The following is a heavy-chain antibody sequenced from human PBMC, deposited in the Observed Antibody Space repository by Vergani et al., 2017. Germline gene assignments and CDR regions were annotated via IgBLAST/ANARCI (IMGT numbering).Heavy chain of an antibody. CDR3: AKTSRITMIVVVITDAFDI. CDR1: GFTFSSYA. J-gene: IGHJ3*02. CDR2: ISGSGGST. V-gene: IGHV3-23*01. D-gene: IGHD3-22*01. Sequence: EVQLLESGGGLVQPGGSLRLSCAVSGFTFSSYAMSWVRQAPGKGLEWVSAISGSGGSTYYADSVKGRFTIARDNSKNTLYLQMNSLRAEDTAVYYCAKTSRITMIVVVITDAFDIWDQGTMVTVSS.